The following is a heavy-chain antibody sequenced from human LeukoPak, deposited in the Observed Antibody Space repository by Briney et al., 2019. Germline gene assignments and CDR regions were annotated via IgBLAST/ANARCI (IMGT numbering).Heavy chain of an antibody. D-gene: IGHD6-19*01. CDR1: GFTFSSYS. CDR2: ISSSISYI. CDR3: ARDKGSSGWYGWFDP. Sequence: GGSLRLSCAASGFTFSSYSMNWVRQAPGKGLEWVSSISSSISYIYYADSVKGRFTISRDNAKNSLYLQMNSLRAEDTAVYYCARDKGSSGWYGWFDPWGQGTLVTVSS. V-gene: IGHV3-21*01. J-gene: IGHJ5*02.